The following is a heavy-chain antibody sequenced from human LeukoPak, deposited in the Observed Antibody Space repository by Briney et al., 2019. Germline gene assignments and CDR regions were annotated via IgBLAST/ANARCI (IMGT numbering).Heavy chain of an antibody. CDR1: GFIFSSYG. J-gene: IGHJ1*01. V-gene: IGHV3-30*18. Sequence: GGSLRLSCAASGFIFSSYGMHWVRQAPGKGLEWVAVISYDGSNKYYADSVKGRFTISRDNSKNTLYLQMNSLRAEDTAVYYCAKDPRHYYDSSGPLEEYFQHWGQGTLVTVSS. CDR2: ISYDGSNK. CDR3: AKDPRHYYDSSGPLEEYFQH. D-gene: IGHD3-22*01.